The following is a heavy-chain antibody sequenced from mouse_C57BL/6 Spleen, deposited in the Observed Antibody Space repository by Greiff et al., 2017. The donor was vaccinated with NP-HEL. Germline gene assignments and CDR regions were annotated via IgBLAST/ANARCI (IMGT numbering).Heavy chain of an antibody. CDR3: ARSFYDYDLYYAMDY. CDR2: IDPSDSYT. J-gene: IGHJ4*01. Sequence: VQLQQPGAELVMPGASVKLSCKASGYTFTSYWMHWVKQRPGQGLEWIGEIDPSDSYTNYNQKFKGKSTLTVDKSSSTAYMQLSSLTSEDSAVYYCARSFYDYDLYYAMDYWGQGTSVTVSS. CDR1: GYTFTSYW. V-gene: IGHV1-69*01. D-gene: IGHD2-4*01.